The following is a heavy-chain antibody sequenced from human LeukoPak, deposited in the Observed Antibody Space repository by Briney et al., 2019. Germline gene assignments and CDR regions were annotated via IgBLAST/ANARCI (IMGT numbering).Heavy chain of an antibody. CDR1: GGSISSYY. V-gene: IGHV4-59*08. Sequence: SETLSLTCTVSGGSISSYYWSWIRQPPGKGLERIGYIYYSGSTSYNPSLKSRVTISIDTSKNQFSLKLSSVTAADTAVYYCARHSSSWPNFDYWGQGTLVTVSS. CDR2: IYYSGST. J-gene: IGHJ4*02. CDR3: ARHSSSWPNFDY. D-gene: IGHD6-13*01.